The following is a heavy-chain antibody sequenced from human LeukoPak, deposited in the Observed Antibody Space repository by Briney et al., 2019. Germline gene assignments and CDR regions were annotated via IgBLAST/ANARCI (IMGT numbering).Heavy chain of an antibody. J-gene: IGHJ4*02. CDR3: ARASGGVSGYDLYYFDD. Sequence: GGSLRLSCAASGFNFDDYAMHWVRQAPGKGLEWVSGINWNSGNIGYADSVKGRFTISRDNAKNSLYLQMNSLRAEDTAVYYCARASGGVSGYDLYYFDDWGQGILVTVSS. D-gene: IGHD5-12*01. V-gene: IGHV3-9*01. CDR1: GFNFDDYA. CDR2: INWNSGNI.